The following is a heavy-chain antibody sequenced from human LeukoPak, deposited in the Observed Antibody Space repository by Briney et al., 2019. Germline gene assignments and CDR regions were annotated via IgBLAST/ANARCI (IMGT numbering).Heavy chain of an antibody. D-gene: IGHD3-3*01. J-gene: IGHJ5*02. V-gene: IGHV3-23*01. CDR1: GFTFRSYA. CDR3: AAYLNMSPPYYDFWSGPNWFDP. CDR2: ISGSGGST. Sequence: GGSLRLSCAASGFTFRSYAMSWVRQAPGKGLVWVSAISGSGGSTYYADSVKGRFTISRDNSKNTLYLQMNSLRAEDTAVYYCAAYLNMSPPYYDFWSGPNWFDPWGQGTLVTVSS.